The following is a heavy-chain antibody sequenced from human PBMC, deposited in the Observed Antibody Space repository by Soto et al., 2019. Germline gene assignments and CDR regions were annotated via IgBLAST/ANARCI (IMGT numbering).Heavy chain of an antibody. Sequence: GASVKVSCKASGYTFTSYGISWVRQAPGQGLEWMGWISAYNGNTNYAQKLQGRVTMTTDTSTSTAYMELRSLRSDDTAVYYCAREGVSSGWYNYFDYWGQGTLVTVSS. V-gene: IGHV1-18*01. D-gene: IGHD6-19*01. CDR3: AREGVSSGWYNYFDY. CDR1: GYTFTSYG. CDR2: ISAYNGNT. J-gene: IGHJ4*02.